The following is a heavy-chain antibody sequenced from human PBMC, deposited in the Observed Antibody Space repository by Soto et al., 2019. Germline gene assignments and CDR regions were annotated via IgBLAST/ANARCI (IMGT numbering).Heavy chain of an antibody. V-gene: IGHV1-3*01. CDR1: GYTFTSYA. Sequence: ASVKVSCKASGYTFTSYAMHWVRQAPGQRFEWMGWINAGNGNTKYSQKFQGRVTITRDTSASTAYMELSSLRSEDTAVYYCARLYYDILTGYPGFFDYWGQGTLVTVSS. CDR2: INAGNGNT. CDR3: ARLYYDILTGYPGFFDY. J-gene: IGHJ4*02. D-gene: IGHD3-9*01.